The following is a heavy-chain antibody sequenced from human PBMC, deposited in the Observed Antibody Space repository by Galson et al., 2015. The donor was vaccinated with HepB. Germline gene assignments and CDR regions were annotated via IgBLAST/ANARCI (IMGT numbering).Heavy chain of an antibody. Sequence: SVKVSCKASGYTFTGYYMHWVRQAPGQGLEWMGWINPNSGGTNYAQKFQGWVTMTRDTSISTAYMELSRLRSDDTAVYYCARELGGVSKASGAGLAFDIWGQGTMVTVSS. CDR1: GYTFTGYY. V-gene: IGHV1-2*04. D-gene: IGHD3-16*02. J-gene: IGHJ3*02. CDR3: ARELGGVSKASGAGLAFDI. CDR2: INPNSGGT.